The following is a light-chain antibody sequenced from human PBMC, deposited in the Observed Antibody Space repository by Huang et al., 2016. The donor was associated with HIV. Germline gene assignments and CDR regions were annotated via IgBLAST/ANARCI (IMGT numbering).Light chain of an antibody. J-gene: IGKJ4*01. CDR1: QDITYA. CDR3: QQFKNYPLT. V-gene: IGKV1D-13*01. CDR2: DAS. Sequence: AIQLTQPPSFLSASVGDRVTITCRASQDITYALAWYQQKPGKPPKVLIYDASSLESGVPSRFSGSGSGADFPLTISSLQPEDFATYYCQQFKNYPLTFGGGTKVEVK.